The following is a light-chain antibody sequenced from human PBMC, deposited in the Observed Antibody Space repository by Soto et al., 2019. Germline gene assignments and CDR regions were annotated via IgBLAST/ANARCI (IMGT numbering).Light chain of an antibody. CDR3: ATWNDGVFV. CDR2: GNT. J-gene: IGLJ1*01. V-gene: IGLV1-44*01. CDR1: TSNIGRST. Sequence: QSVLTQPPSASGTPGQRVTISCSGNTSNIGRSTVSWYQQFPGAAPKLHIYGNTQRPLGVPVRFAGSKSDTSASLAISGLQSEDEADYYCATWNDGVFVFGIGTKLTVL.